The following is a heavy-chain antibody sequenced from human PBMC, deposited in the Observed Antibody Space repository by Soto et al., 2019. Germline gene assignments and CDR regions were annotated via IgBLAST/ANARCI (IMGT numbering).Heavy chain of an antibody. J-gene: IGHJ6*02. CDR1: GFTFSGSA. D-gene: IGHD3-16*02. CDR2: IRSKANSYAT. Sequence: PGGSLRLSCAASGFTFSGSAMHWVRQASGKGLEWVGRIRSKANSYATAYAASVKGRFTISRDDSKNTAYLQMNSLKTEDTAVYYCTSRMTPPLGKVPPRYGMDVWCQATTLTVSS. CDR3: TSRMTPPLGKVPPRYGMDV. V-gene: IGHV3-73*01.